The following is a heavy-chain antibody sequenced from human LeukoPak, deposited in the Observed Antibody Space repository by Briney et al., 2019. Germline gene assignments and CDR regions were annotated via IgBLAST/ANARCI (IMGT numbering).Heavy chain of an antibody. J-gene: IGHJ4*02. CDR3: ARVSCSGGSCYSDFDY. Sequence: SETLSLTCAVYGGPFSGHYWSWIRQPPGKGLEWIGEIYQSGNTNYNPSLKSRVTISVDTSKNQFSLRLSSLTAADTAVYYCARVSCSGGSCYSDFDYWGQGTLVTVSS. D-gene: IGHD2-15*01. CDR2: IYQSGNT. CDR1: GGPFSGHY. V-gene: IGHV4-34*01.